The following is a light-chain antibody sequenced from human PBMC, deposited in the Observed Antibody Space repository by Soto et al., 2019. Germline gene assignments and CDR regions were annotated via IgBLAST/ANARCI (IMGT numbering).Light chain of an antibody. J-gene: IGKJ3*01. CDR3: QQSYSTPRT. V-gene: IGKV1-39*01. Sequence: DIQMTQSPSSLSASVGDRVTITCRASQSISSNLKWYQQKPGKAPKLLIYAASSLQSGVPSRFSGSESGTDFTLTISSLQPEDFGTYYCQQSYSTPRTFGPGTKVDIK. CDR1: QSISSN. CDR2: AAS.